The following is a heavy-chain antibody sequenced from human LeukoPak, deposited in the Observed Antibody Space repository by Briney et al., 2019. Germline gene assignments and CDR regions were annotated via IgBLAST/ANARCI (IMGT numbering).Heavy chain of an antibody. CDR2: TSSSGSTI. J-gene: IGHJ6*04. CDR3: AKLGITMIGGV. V-gene: IGHV3-48*03. Sequence: GSLRLSCAASGFTFSSYEMNWVRQAPGKGLEWFPYTSSSGSTIYYADSVKGRFTISRDNAKNSLYLQMNSLRAEDTAVYYCAKLGITMIGGVWGKGTTVTISS. D-gene: IGHD3-10*02. CDR1: GFTFSSYE.